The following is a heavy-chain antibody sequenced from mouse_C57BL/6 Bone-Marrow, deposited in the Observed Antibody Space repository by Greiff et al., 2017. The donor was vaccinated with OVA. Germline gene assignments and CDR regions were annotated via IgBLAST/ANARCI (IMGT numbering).Heavy chain of an antibody. CDR1: GFNIKDDY. Sequence: VQLQQSGAELVRPGASVKLSCTASGFNIKDDYMHWVKQRPEQGLEWIGWIDPENGDTEYASKFQGKATITADTSSNTAYLQLSSLTSEDTAVYYCTRQLRLPDYYAMDYWGQGTSVTVSS. D-gene: IGHD3-2*02. V-gene: IGHV14-4*01. J-gene: IGHJ4*01. CDR3: TRQLRLPDYYAMDY. CDR2: IDPENGDT.